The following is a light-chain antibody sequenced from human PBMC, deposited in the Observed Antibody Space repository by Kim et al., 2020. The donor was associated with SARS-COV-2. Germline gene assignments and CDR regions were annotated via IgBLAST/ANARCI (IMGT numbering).Light chain of an antibody. CDR3: QQRSNWPLT. CDR2: DAS. CDR1: QSVSSY. V-gene: IGKV3-11*01. J-gene: IGKJ4*01. Sequence: LYPGERVTLACRASQSVSSYLAWYQQKPGQAPRLLIYDASSRATGIPARFSGSGSGTDFTLTISSLEPEDFAVYYCQQRSNWPLTFGGGTKVDIK.